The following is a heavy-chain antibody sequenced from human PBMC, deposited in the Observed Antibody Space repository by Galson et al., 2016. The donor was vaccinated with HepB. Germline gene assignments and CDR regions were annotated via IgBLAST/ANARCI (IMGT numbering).Heavy chain of an antibody. V-gene: IGHV3-23*01. CDR3: VNLGTTRT. Sequence: SLRLSCAASGFTFSNYATAWVRLPPGKGLEWVSTIRGGGDDTYYADSVKGRFTISRDNAKNTLYLQMNNLRAEDTAVYYCVNLGTTRTWGQGTQVTVSS. D-gene: IGHD1-26*01. CDR2: IRGGGDDT. J-gene: IGHJ5*02. CDR1: GFTFSNYA.